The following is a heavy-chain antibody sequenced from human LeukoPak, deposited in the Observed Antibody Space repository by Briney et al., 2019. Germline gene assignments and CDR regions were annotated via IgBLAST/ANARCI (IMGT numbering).Heavy chain of an antibody. J-gene: IGHJ5*02. CDR3: ARDSFEYYYESSGWFAP. CDR2: ISSSGSTI. CDR1: GFTFSSYE. D-gene: IGHD3-22*01. V-gene: IGHV3-48*03. Sequence: GGSLRLSCAASGFTFSSYEMNWVRQAPGKGLEWVSYISSSGSTIYYADSVKGRFTISRDNAKNSLYLQMNSLRAEDTAVYYCARDSFEYYYESSGWFAPWCQGPLVTVSS.